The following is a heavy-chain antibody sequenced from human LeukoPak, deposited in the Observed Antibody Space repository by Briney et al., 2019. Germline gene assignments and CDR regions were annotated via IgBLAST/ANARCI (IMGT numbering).Heavy chain of an antibody. CDR2: FDPEDGET. J-gene: IGHJ4*02. V-gene: IGHV1-24*01. D-gene: IGHD3-22*01. CDR1: GYTLTELS. Sequence: ASVKVSCKVYGYTLTELSMHWVRQAPGKGLEWMGGFDPEDGETIYAQKFQGRVTMTEDKSTDTAYMELSSLRSEDTAVYYCATVQRQDYDTRPYYDHWGQGTLVTVSS. CDR3: ATVQRQDYDTRPYYDH.